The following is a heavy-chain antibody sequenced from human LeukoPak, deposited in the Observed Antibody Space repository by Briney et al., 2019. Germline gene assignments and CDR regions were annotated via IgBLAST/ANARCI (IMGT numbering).Heavy chain of an antibody. D-gene: IGHD4-23*01. CDR1: GGTFSSYA. CDR3: ARAGDYGGKIPPLVLDN. CDR2: IIPIFGTA. J-gene: IGHJ4*02. Sequence: ASVKVSCKASGGTFSSYAISWVRQAPGQGLEWMGGIIPIFGTANYAQKFQGRVTITADESTSTAYMELSSLRSEDTAVYYCARAGDYGGKIPPLVLDNWGQGTLVTVSS. V-gene: IGHV1-69*13.